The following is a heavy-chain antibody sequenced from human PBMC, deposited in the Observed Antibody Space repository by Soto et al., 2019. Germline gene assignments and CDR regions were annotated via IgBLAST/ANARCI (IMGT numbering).Heavy chain of an antibody. D-gene: IGHD5-18*01. V-gene: IGHV3-30*18. CDR1: GFTFSSYG. J-gene: IGHJ4*02. CDR3: AKGVGGRYSYGHDY. CDR2: ISYDGSNK. Sequence: QVQLVESGGGVVQPGRSLRLSCAASGFTFSSYGMHWVRQAPGKGLEWVAVISYDGSNKYYADSVKGRFTISRDNSKNPLYLQMNSLRAEDTAVYYCAKGVGGRYSYGHDYCGQGTLVTVSS.